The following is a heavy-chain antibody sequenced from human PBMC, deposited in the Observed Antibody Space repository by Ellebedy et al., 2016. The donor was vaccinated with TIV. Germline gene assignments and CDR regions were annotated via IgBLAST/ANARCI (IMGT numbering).Heavy chain of an antibody. CDR2: IDPSDSYT. Sequence: KVSCKGSGYSFTSYWISWVRQMPGKGLEWMGRIDPSDSYTNYSPSFQGHVTISADKSISTAHLQWSSLKASDTAMYYCARLFSLSGGMDVWGQGTTVTVSS. CDR3: ARLFSLSGGMDV. V-gene: IGHV5-10-1*01. J-gene: IGHJ6*02. CDR1: GYSFTSYW. D-gene: IGHD3-3*02.